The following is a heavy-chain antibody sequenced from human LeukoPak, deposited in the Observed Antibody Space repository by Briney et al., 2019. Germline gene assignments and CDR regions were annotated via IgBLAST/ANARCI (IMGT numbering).Heavy chain of an antibody. J-gene: IGHJ4*02. D-gene: IGHD1-26*01. CDR1: GFTFSGYA. CDR2: ISGSGGST. Sequence: GGSLRLSCAASGFTFSGYAMSWVRQAPGKGLEWVSAISGSGGSTYYADSVKGRFTISRDNSKNTLYLQMNSLRADDTAVYYCAKVFSRGSVVGALDYWGQGTLVAVSS. V-gene: IGHV3-23*01. CDR3: AKVFSRGSVVGALDY.